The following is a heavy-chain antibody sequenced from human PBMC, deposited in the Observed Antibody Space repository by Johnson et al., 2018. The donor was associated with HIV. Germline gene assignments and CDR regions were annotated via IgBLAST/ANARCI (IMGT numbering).Heavy chain of an antibody. CDR2: ISYDGSDI. D-gene: IGHD3-10*01. J-gene: IGHJ3*02. Sequence: QVHLVESGGGVVQPGRSLRLSCAASGFTFSTYAMHWVRQAPGKGLEWVGVISYDGSDIYHADSVKGRFNISRDNSKTTLYLQMNSLRAEDTALYYCARVQGDRGAYDAFAIWGQGTMVTVSS. CDR1: GFTFSTYA. CDR3: ARVQGDRGAYDAFAI. V-gene: IGHV3-30*04.